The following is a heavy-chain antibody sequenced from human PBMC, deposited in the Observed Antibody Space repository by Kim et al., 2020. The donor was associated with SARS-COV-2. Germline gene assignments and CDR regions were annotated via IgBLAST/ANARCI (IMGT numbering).Heavy chain of an antibody. CDR3: ARDNKVGLRWEGFDP. CDR1: GASISGYY. D-gene: IGHD4-17*01. CDR2: IYVSGDI. V-gene: IGHV4-59*01. J-gene: IGHJ5*02. Sequence: SETLSLTCIVSGASISGYYWSWIRQPPGKGLEWIGYIYVSGDINYNPSLKSRVSISVDTSKNQVSLTLFSMTAADTAVYYCARDNKVGLRWEGFDPWGQGTLVTVSS.